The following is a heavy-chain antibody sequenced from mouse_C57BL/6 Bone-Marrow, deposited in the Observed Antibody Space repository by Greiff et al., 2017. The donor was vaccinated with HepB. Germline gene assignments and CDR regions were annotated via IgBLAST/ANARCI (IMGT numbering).Heavy chain of an antibody. J-gene: IGHJ4*01. D-gene: IGHD1-1*01. CDR2: IWSDGST. Sequence: QVQLQQSGPGLVAPSQSLSITCTVSGFSLTSYGVHWVRQPPGKGLEWLVVIWSDGSTTYNSALKSRLSISKDNSKSQVFLKMNSLQTDDTAMYYCARDYYGSSYDYAMDYWGQGTSVTVSS. CDR3: ARDYYGSSYDYAMDY. V-gene: IGHV2-6*03. CDR1: GFSLTSYG.